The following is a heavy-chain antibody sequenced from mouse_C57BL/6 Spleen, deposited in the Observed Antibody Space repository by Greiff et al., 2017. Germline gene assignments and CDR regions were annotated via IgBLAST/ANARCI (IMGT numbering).Heavy chain of an antibody. D-gene: IGHD1-1*01. Sequence: VQLQQSGAELVRPGASVTLSCKASGYTFTDYEMHWVKQTPVHGLEWIGAIDPETGGTAYNQKFKGKAILTADKSSSTAYMELRSLTSEDSAVYYCTRRGIHYCGSSYAWFAYWGQGTLVTVSA. CDR3: TRRGIHYCGSSYAWFAY. J-gene: IGHJ3*01. V-gene: IGHV1-15*01. CDR2: IDPETGGT. CDR1: GYTFTDYE.